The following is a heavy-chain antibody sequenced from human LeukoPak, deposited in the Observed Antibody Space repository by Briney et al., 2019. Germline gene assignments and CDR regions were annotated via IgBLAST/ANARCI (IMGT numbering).Heavy chain of an antibody. CDR2: IYSGGTT. CDR1: GFTVSNNY. J-gene: IGHJ6*02. D-gene: IGHD3-22*01. V-gene: IGHV3-53*01. CDR3: ARDHYDSSGYYPHKHYYYYGVDV. Sequence: GGSLRLSCAASGFTVSNNYMSWVRQAPGKGLEWVSVIYSGGTTYYADSVRGRFTISRDNSKNTLYLQMNSLRAEDTAVYYCARDHYDSSGYYPHKHYYYYGVDVWGQGTTVTVSS.